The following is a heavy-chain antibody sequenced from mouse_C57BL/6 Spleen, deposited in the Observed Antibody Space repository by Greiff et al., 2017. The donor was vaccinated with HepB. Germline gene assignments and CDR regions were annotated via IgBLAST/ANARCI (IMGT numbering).Heavy chain of an antibody. CDR1: GFTFTDYY. Sequence: EVKLVESGGGLVQPGGSLSLSCAASGFTFTDYYMSWVRQPPGKALEWLGFIRNKANGYTTEYSASVKGRFTISRDNSQSILYLQMNALRAEDSATYYCARYYYYGSSYPYWYFDVWGTGTTVTVSS. CDR3: ARYYYYGSSYPYWYFDV. V-gene: IGHV7-3*01. D-gene: IGHD1-1*01. CDR2: IRNKANGYTT. J-gene: IGHJ1*03.